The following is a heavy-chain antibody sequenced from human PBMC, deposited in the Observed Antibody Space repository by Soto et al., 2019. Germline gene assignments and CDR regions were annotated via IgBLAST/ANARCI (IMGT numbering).Heavy chain of an antibody. CDR1: GVTFSSCV. CDR3: AKDRGYISSWTYFDY. V-gene: IGHV3-23*01. CDR2: IADSGGST. D-gene: IGHD6-13*01. Sequence: GGSLRLSCAASGVTFSSCVMGWVRQAPGKGLECVSVIADSGGSTYYTDSVKGRFTISRDNSKDTLYLHMNSLRADDTAVYYCAKDRGYISSWTYFDYWGQGILVTVSS. J-gene: IGHJ4*02.